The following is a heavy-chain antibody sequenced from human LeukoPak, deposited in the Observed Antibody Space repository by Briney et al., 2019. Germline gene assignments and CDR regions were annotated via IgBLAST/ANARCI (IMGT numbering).Heavy chain of an antibody. CDR3: ARAVERYNFWSGYYRTDYYYSMDV. CDR2: IFHSGRA. Sequence: TSETLSLTCTVSGSSINSADYWGRIRQPPGKGLEYIGSIFHSGRAYYNPSLESRITISMDTSKNQFSLKLDSVTAADTAVYYCARAVERYNFWSGYYRTDYYYSMDVSGKGTTVTVSS. CDR1: GSSINSADY. D-gene: IGHD3-3*01. J-gene: IGHJ6*03. V-gene: IGHV4-38-2*02.